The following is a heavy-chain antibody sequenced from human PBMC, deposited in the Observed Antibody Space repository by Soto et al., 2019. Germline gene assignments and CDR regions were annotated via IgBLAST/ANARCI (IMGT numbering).Heavy chain of an antibody. D-gene: IGHD5-12*01. CDR3: ASHSGYENYYYYGMDV. CDR1: GYTFTSYG. V-gene: IGHV1-18*01. J-gene: IGHJ6*02. Sequence: ASVKVSCKASGYTFTSYGISWVRQAPGQGLEWMGWISAYNGNTNYAQKLQGRVTMTTDTSTSTAYMELRSLRSDDTAVYYCASHSGYENYYYYGMDVWGQGTTVTVSS. CDR2: ISAYNGNT.